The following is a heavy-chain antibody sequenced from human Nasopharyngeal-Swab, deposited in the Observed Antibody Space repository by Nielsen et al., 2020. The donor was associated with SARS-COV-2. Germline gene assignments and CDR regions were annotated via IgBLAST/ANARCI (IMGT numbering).Heavy chain of an antibody. Sequence: GESLKISCAASGFTFSSYAMHWVRQAPGKGLEWVAVISYDGSNKYYADSVKGRFTISRDNSKNTLYLQMNSLRAEDTAAYYCAREGYGDYVSSDTYFDYWGQGTLVTVSS. V-gene: IGHV3-30-3*01. CDR2: ISYDGSNK. CDR3: AREGYGDYVSSDTYFDY. CDR1: GFTFSSYA. J-gene: IGHJ4*02. D-gene: IGHD4-17*01.